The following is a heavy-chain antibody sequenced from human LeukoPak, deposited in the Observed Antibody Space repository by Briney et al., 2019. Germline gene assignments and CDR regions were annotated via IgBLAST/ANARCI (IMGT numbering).Heavy chain of an antibody. CDR1: GGTFISYA. CDR2: ITPIVGTA. Sequence: AASVPVSFTASGGTFISYAITWVRQAPGQGREWMGGITPIVGTANYAQKFQDRGTTTTDESTSTAYMELSSLRSEDTAMYYCARGYASGSPVDYWGQGTLVTVSS. V-gene: IGHV1-69*05. D-gene: IGHD3-10*01. CDR3: ARGYASGSPVDY. J-gene: IGHJ4*02.